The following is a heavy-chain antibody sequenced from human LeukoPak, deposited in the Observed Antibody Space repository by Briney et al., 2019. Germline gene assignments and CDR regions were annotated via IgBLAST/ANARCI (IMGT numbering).Heavy chain of an antibody. CDR1: GGSISSSNW. CDR2: IYHSGST. D-gene: IGHD3-10*02. J-gene: IGHJ4*02. Sequence: SETLSLTCAVSGGSISSSNWWSWVRQPPGKGLEWIGEIYHSGSTNYNPSLKSRVTISVDKSKNQFSLKLSSVTAADTAVYYCARHVRGSIWYDYFDYWGQGTLVTVSS. CDR3: ARHVRGSIWYDYFDY. V-gene: IGHV4-4*02.